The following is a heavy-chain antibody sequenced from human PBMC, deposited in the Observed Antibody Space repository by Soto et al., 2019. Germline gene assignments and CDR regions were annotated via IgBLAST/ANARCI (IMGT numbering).Heavy chain of an antibody. Sequence: SETLSLTCTVSGGSISSGGYYWSWIRQHPGKGLEWIGYIYYSGSTYYNPSLKSRVTISVDTSKNQFSLKLSSVTAADTAVYYCARGKLIAAAGFDYWGQGTLVTVSS. CDR3: ARGKLIAAAGFDY. D-gene: IGHD6-13*01. CDR2: IYYSGST. CDR1: GGSISSGGYY. J-gene: IGHJ4*02. V-gene: IGHV4-31*03.